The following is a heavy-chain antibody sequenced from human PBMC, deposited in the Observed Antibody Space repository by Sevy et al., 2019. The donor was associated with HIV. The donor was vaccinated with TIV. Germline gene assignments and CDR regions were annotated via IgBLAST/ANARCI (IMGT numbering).Heavy chain of an antibody. CDR1: GFSFSIYW. V-gene: IGHV3-7*01. D-gene: IGHD5-18*01. J-gene: IGHJ4*01. CDR2: MKQDGSEE. CDR3: VRKGLAGYCYSLDY. Sequence: GGSLRLSCAASGFSFSIYWMSWVRQAPGKGLEWVATMKQDGSEEDYVDSVKGRFTISRDNAKNSLFLQMNSLSAEDTAVYYCVRKGLAGYCYSLDYWGHGTLVSVSS.